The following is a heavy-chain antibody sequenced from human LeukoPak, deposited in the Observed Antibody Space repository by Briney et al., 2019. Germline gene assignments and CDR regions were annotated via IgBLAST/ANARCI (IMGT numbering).Heavy chain of an antibody. CDR2: IYTSGST. Sequence: SQTLSLTCTVSGGSISSGSYYWSWIRQPAGKGLEWIGRIYTSGSTNYNPSLKSRVTISVDTSKNQFSLKLSSVTAADTAVYYCAREKAVVAATPFYYYYYMDVWGKGTTVTVSS. V-gene: IGHV4-61*02. D-gene: IGHD2-15*01. J-gene: IGHJ6*03. CDR3: AREKAVVAATPFYYYYYMDV. CDR1: GGSISSGSYY.